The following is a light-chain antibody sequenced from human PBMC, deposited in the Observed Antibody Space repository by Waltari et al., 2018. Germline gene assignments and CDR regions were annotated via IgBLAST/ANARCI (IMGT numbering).Light chain of an antibody. CDR3: QQYGSSPWT. Sequence: EIVLTQSPGTLSLSPGERATLSCRASQSVSSSYLARYQQKPGQAPRLLIYGASSRATGIPDRFSGSGSGTEFTLTISRLEPEDFAVYYCQQYGSSPWTFGQGTKVEIK. CDR2: GAS. CDR1: QSVSSSY. V-gene: IGKV3-20*01. J-gene: IGKJ1*01.